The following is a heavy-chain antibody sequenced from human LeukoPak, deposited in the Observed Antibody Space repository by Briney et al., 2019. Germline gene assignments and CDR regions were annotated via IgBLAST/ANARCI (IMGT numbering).Heavy chain of an antibody. V-gene: IGHV3-74*01. D-gene: IGHD3-22*01. CDR3: AKEFFYDTSDNYYNQ. CDR2: IRSDGSIT. J-gene: IGHJ4*02. Sequence: GGSLRLSCAASGFTFSGYWMHWVRQAPGKGLAWVSVIRSDGSITTYADSVKGRFTISRDTAKNTLYLQVSSLTAEDTAVYYCAKEFFYDTSDNYYNQWGQGTLVTVSS. CDR1: GFTFSGYW.